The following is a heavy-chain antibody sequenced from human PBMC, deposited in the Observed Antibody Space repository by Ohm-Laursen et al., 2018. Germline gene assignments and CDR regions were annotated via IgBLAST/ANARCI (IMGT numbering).Heavy chain of an antibody. CDR3: SRSMTPGLVDY. V-gene: IGHV3-30*07. J-gene: IGHJ4*02. D-gene: IGHD2-2*01. Sequence: SVKGRFTISRDNSKNTVDLQMNSLRAEDTAVYYCSRSMTPGLVDYWGQGTLVTVSS.